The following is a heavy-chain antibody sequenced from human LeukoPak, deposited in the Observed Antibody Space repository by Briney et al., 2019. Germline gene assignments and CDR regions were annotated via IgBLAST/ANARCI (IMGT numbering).Heavy chain of an antibody. V-gene: IGHV4-34*01. J-gene: IGHJ6*02. CDR1: GGSFSGYY. D-gene: IGHD2-2*01. CDR2: INHSGST. Sequence: PSETLSLTCAVYGGSFSGYYWSWIRQPPGKGLEWIGEINHSGSTNYNPSLKSRVTISVDTSKNQFSLKLSSVTAADTAVYYCARGLSPRTYCSSTSCYRYYYYGMDVWGQGTTVTVSS. CDR3: ARGLSPRTYCSSTSCYRYYYYGMDV.